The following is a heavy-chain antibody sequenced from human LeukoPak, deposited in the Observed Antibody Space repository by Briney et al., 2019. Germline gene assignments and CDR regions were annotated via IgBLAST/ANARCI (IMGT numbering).Heavy chain of an antibody. D-gene: IGHD6-19*01. Sequence: GGSLRLSCAASGFTDYMTWVRQAPGQGLEWVSVIYSGGSTYYAASVKGRFSVSRDNSKNTVYLQMNSLRAEDTAVYYCAGVSFSSGWYRDYWGRGTLVTVSS. CDR2: IYSGGST. CDR1: GFTDY. CDR3: AGVSFSSGWYRDY. J-gene: IGHJ4*02. V-gene: IGHV3-53*01.